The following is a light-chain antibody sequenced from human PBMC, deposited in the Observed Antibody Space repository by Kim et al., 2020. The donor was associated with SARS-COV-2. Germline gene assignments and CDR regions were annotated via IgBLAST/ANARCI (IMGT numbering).Light chain of an antibody. Sequence: EIVMTQSPATLSVSPGERATLSCRASQSVNSNLAWYQQKPGQGPRLLIYSASTRATGIPARFSGSGSGTEFTLTISSLQSENFAVYYCQQYDSWPLTFGGGTKVDIK. CDR2: SAS. CDR1: QSVNSN. J-gene: IGKJ4*01. V-gene: IGKV3-15*01. CDR3: QQYDSWPLT.